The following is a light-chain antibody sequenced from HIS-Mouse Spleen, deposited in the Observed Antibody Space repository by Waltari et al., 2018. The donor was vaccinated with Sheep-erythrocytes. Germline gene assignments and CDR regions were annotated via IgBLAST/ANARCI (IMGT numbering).Light chain of an antibody. J-gene: IGLJ1*01. Sequence: SALTQPRSVSGSPGQSVTIPCTGPSSDVGGYNFVSWYQQHPGKAPKLMIYDVSKRPSGVPDRFSGSKSGNTASLTISGLQAEDEADYYCCSYAGSYNHVFATGTKVTVL. V-gene: IGLV2-11*01. CDR3: CSYAGSYNHV. CDR1: SSDVGGYNF. CDR2: DVS.